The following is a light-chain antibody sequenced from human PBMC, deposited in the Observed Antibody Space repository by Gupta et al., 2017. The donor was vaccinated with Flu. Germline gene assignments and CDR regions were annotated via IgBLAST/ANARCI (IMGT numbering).Light chain of an antibody. Sequence: SSQSLLSGSNNKNYLAWYQQKPGQPPKVLIYWASTRESGVPDRFSGGGSGTDFTLTISSLQVEDVAVYYCQQYYSNLRTFGQGTKVEI. CDR3: QQYYSNLRT. CDR1: QSLLSGSNNKNY. J-gene: IGKJ1*01. V-gene: IGKV4-1*01. CDR2: WAS.